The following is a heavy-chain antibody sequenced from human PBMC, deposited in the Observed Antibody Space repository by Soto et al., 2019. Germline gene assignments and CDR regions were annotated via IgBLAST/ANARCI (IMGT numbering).Heavy chain of an antibody. CDR3: ARSGDNFNVLDY. Sequence: GGSLRLSCAASGFTFSDYYMSWVRQAPGRGLEWISYSSNSGTFARYATSVKGRFSISRDNANNSLYLEMNSLRVEDTAVYYCARSGDNFNVLDYWGQGTPVTV. J-gene: IGHJ4*02. D-gene: IGHD1-1*01. V-gene: IGHV3-11*06. CDR1: GFTFSDYY. CDR2: SSNSGTFA.